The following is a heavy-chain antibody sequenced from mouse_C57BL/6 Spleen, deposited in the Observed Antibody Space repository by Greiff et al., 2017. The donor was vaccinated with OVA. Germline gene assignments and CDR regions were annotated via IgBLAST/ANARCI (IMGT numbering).Heavy chain of an antibody. D-gene: IGHD1-1*01. Sequence: QVQLQQPGAELVRPGSSVKLSCKASGYTFTSYWMHWVKQRPIQGLEWIGNIDPSDSETHYNQKFKDKATLTVDKSSSTAYMQLSSLTSEDSAVYYCARNPYYYGSSYSYFDVWGTGTTVTVSS. J-gene: IGHJ1*03. CDR3: ARNPYYYGSSYSYFDV. CDR1: GYTFTSYW. CDR2: IDPSDSET. V-gene: IGHV1-52*01.